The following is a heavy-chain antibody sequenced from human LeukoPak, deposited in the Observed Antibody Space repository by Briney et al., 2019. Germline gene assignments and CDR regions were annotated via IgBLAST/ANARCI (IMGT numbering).Heavy chain of an antibody. J-gene: IGHJ4*02. V-gene: IGHV4-59*12. CDR1: GGSINSYY. CDR2: IYYSGST. Sequence: SETLSLTCTVSGGSINSYYWTWIRQPPGKGLEWIGYIYYSGSTNYNPSLKSRVIISVDTSKNQFSLKLSSVTAADTAVYYCAREVGIAAAGTDFDYWGQGTLVTVSS. D-gene: IGHD6-13*01. CDR3: AREVGIAAAGTDFDY.